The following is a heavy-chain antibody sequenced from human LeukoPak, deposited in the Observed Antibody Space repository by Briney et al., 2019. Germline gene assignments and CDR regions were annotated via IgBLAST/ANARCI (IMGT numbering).Heavy chain of an antibody. V-gene: IGHV1-69*13. CDR1: GGTFSSYA. CDR3: ARDFGDGYNYRHDAFDI. J-gene: IGHJ3*02. D-gene: IGHD5-24*01. CDR2: IIPIFGTA. Sequence: SVKVSCEASGGTFSSYAISWVRQAPGQGLEWMGGIIPIFGTANYAQKFQGRVTITADESTSAAYMELSSLRSEDTAVYYCARDFGDGYNYRHDAFDIWGQGTMVTVSS.